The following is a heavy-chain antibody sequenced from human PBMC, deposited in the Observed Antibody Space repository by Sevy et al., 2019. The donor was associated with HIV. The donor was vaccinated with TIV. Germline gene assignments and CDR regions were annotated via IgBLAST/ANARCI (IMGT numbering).Heavy chain of an antibody. CDR3: ARDRKVLLVVYAIPFDAFDI. J-gene: IGHJ3*02. CDR2: IRNDGSHE. D-gene: IGHD2-8*01. Sequence: GGSLRLSCAASGFSFSNHAMHWVRQGPGKGPEWVAFIRNDGSHEYYADSVKGRFTISRDNSKNTLYLKMNSLGPEDTAVYYCARDRKVLLVVYAIPFDAFDIWGQGTMVTVSS. CDR1: GFSFSNHA. V-gene: IGHV3-30*02.